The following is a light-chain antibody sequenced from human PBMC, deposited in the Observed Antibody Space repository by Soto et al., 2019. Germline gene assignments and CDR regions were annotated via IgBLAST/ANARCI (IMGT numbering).Light chain of an antibody. CDR3: QHYSNWPPT. CDR1: QSVHRN. J-gene: IGKJ3*01. Sequence: EVVMTQSPATLSVSPGERATLSCRASQSVHRNLAWYHQQPAQDPSLLIYYASTRATGVPDRFTGSGSGTEFTLTISSMQSEDFGVYHCQHYSNWPPTFGPGTKVEIK. V-gene: IGKV3-15*01. CDR2: YAS.